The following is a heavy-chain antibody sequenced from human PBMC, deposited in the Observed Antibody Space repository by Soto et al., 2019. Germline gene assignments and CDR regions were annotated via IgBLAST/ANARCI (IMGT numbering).Heavy chain of an antibody. Sequence: ASVKVSCKASGYTFTSYVISWVRQAPGQGLEWMGWISAYNGNTNYAQKLQGRVTMTTDTSTSTAYMELRSLRSDDTAVYYCARTEIWGCSSTSCYVDAFDIWGQGTMVTVSS. CDR1: GYTFTSYV. D-gene: IGHD2-2*01. CDR3: ARTEIWGCSSTSCYVDAFDI. J-gene: IGHJ3*02. V-gene: IGHV1-18*01. CDR2: ISAYNGNT.